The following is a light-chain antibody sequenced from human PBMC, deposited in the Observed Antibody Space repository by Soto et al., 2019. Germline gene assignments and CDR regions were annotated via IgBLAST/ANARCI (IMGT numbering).Light chain of an antibody. CDR1: QTVNRNY. V-gene: IGKV3-20*01. Sequence: EIILTQSPGTLALSPGDEATLSCRASQTVNRNYLAWYHQRPGQPPRLLIYGVSNRASGVPDRFSGDGSGTEFTLTIGRLDPDDFGVYYCQQYIDSPRTFGQGTRVEVK. J-gene: IGKJ1*01. CDR2: GVS. CDR3: QQYIDSPRT.